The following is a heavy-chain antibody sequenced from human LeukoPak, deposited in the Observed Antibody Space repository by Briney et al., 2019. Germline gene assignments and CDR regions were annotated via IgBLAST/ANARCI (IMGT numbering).Heavy chain of an antibody. J-gene: IGHJ3*02. Sequence: SETLSLTCAVSGGSISSGGYSWSWIRQPPGKGLEWIGYIYHSGSTYYNPSLKSRVTISVDRSKNQFSLKLSSVTAADTAVYYCARSLSPTVTTFGFAFDIWGQGTMVTVPS. CDR1: GGSISSGGYS. CDR3: ARSLSPTVTTFGFAFDI. V-gene: IGHV4-30-2*01. CDR2: IYHSGST. D-gene: IGHD4-17*01.